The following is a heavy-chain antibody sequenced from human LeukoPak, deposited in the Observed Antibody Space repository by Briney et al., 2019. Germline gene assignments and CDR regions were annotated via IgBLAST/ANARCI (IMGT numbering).Heavy chain of an antibody. J-gene: IGHJ4*02. Sequence: SVKVSCKASGYTFTGYYMHWVRQAPGQGLEWMGGIIPIFGTANYAQKFQGRVTITADESTSTAYMELSSLRSEDTAVYYCARSRDGYNFLGFDYWGQGTLVTVSS. CDR2: IIPIFGTA. CDR3: ARSRDGYNFLGFDY. CDR1: GYTFTGYY. D-gene: IGHD5-24*01. V-gene: IGHV1-69*13.